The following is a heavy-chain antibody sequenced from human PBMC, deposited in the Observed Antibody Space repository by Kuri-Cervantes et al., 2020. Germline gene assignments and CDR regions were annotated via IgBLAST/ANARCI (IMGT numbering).Heavy chain of an antibody. CDR3: AREASYSYGYWHYYYMDV. Sequence: GESLKISCAASGFTVSSNYMSWVRQAPGKGLEWVSAISGSGGRTYYADSVKGRFTISRDNAKNSLYLQMNSLRAEDTAVYYCAREASYSYGYWHYYYMDVWGKGTTVTVSS. D-gene: IGHD5-18*01. CDR1: GFTVSSNY. CDR2: ISGSGGRT. J-gene: IGHJ6*03. V-gene: IGHV3-21*01.